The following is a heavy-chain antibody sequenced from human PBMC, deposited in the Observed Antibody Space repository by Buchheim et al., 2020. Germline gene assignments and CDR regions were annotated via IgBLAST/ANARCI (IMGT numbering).Heavy chain of an antibody. V-gene: IGHV3-48*01. J-gene: IGHJ6*02. CDR3: AGDRLEYYYYGMDV. D-gene: IGHD4-11*01. Sequence: EVQLVESGGGLVQPGGSLRLSCAASEFTLSSYTMNWVRQAPGKGLEWVSYISSSSSTIYYADSVKGRFTISRDNAKNSLYLQMNSLRAEDTAVYYCAGDRLEYYYYGMDVWGRGTT. CDR1: EFTLSSYT. CDR2: ISSSSSTI.